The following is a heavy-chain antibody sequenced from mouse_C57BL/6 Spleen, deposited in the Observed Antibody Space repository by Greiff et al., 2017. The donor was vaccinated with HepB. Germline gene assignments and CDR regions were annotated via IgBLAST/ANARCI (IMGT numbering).Heavy chain of an antibody. D-gene: IGHD2-4*01. J-gene: IGHJ1*03. V-gene: IGHV1-82*01. CDR2: IYPGDGDT. CDR3: ANYDYDWYFDV. Sequence: QVQLQQSGPELVKPGASVKISCKASGYAFSSSWMNWVKQRPGKGLEWIGRIYPGDGDTNYNGKFKGKATLTADTSSSTAYMQLSSLTSEDSAVYYCANYDYDWYFDVWGTGTTVTVSS. CDR1: GYAFSSSW.